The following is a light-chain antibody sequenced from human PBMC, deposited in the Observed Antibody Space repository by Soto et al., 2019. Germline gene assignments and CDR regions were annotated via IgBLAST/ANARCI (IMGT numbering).Light chain of an antibody. V-gene: IGKV2-30*02. J-gene: IGKJ1*01. Sequence: DVVMTQSPLSLPVTLGQPASISCRSSQSLIHSDGSTYLSWFQQRPGQSPRRLIYEVSDRDSGVPDRFSGSGSVTDFTLKISRVEAEDVGVYYFMQGTHWPWTFGQGTEVEIK. CDR2: EVS. CDR1: QSLIHSDGSTY. CDR3: MQGTHWPWT.